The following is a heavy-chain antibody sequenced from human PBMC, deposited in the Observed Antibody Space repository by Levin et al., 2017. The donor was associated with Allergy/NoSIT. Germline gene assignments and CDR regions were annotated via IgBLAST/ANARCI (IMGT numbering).Heavy chain of an antibody. CDR3: ARGWYCSSTSCMDV. CDR1: GGTFSSHA. J-gene: IGHJ6*02. V-gene: IGHV1-69*13. D-gene: IGHD2-2*01. CDR2: IIPLFGTP. Sequence: SVKVSCKASGGTFSSHAISWVRQAPGQGLEWMGGIIPLFGTPNYAQKFRDRVTITADESASTAYMELSSLRFEDTAVYYCARGWYCSSTSCMDVWGQGTTVTVSS.